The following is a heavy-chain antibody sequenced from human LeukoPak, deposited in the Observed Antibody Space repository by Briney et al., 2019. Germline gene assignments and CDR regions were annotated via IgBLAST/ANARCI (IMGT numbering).Heavy chain of an antibody. CDR3: ARATGGAHYY. D-gene: IGHD1-26*01. CDR2: INPSGGST. V-gene: IGHV1-46*01. CDR1: GYTLTELS. J-gene: IGHJ4*02. Sequence: ASVKVSCKVSGYTLTELSMHWVRQAPGQGLEWMGIINPSGGSTSYAQKFQGRVTMTRDTSTSTVYMELSSLRSEDTAVYYCARATGGAHYYWGQGTLVTVSS.